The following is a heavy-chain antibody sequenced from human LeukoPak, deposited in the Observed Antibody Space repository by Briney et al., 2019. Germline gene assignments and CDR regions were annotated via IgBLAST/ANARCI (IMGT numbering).Heavy chain of an antibody. J-gene: IGHJ6*02. Sequence: SETLSLTCTVSGGSISSYYWSWIRQPPGKGLEWIGYIYYSGSTNYNPSLESRVTISVDTSKNQFSLKLSSVTAADTAVYYCARGSLDDSSGYYFYYYGMDVWGQGTTVTVSS. CDR2: IYYSGST. CDR3: ARGSLDDSSGYYFYYYGMDV. CDR1: GGSISSYY. D-gene: IGHD3-22*01. V-gene: IGHV4-59*01.